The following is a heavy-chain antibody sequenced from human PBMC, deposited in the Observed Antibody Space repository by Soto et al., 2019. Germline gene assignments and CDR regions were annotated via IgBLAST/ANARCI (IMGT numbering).Heavy chain of an antibody. Sequence: EVQLVESGGGLVQPGGSLRLSCAASGFTFGDFWMSWVRQAPGKGLEWVANINQDGSDKYYVDSVEGRFTITRENPRNSVYLQMNSLRAEDTAVYDCLRAGNGRGDVFDIWGQGTMVTVSS. V-gene: IGHV3-7*01. CDR3: LRAGNGRGDVFDI. CDR1: GFTFGDFW. J-gene: IGHJ3*02. D-gene: IGHD2-15*01. CDR2: INQDGSDK.